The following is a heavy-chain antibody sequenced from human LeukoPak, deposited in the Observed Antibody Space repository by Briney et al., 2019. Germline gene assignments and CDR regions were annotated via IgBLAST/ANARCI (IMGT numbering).Heavy chain of an antibody. V-gene: IGHV3-15*01. D-gene: IGHD5-18*01. CDR2: IRTKTDGGTA. J-gene: IGHJ4*02. Sequence: GGSLRLSCAASGFTFSNAWMSWVRQAPGKGLEWVGHIRTKTDGGTADYAAPVKGRFTTSRDDSKNTLYLQMNSLKTEDTAVYYCTRDLRYSYGEFDYWGQGTLVTVSS. CDR3: TRDLRYSYGEFDY. CDR1: GFTFSNAW.